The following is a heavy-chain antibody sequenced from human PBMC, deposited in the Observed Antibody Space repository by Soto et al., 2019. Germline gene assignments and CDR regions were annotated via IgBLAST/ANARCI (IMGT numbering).Heavy chain of an antibody. Sequence: GASVKVSCKASGGTFSSYAISWVRQAPGQGLEWMGGIIPIFGTANYAQKFQGRVTITADESTSTAYMELSSLRSEDTAVYYCARDLFPHYDILTGYSPNWFDPWGQGTLVTV. CDR2: IIPIFGTA. V-gene: IGHV1-69*13. D-gene: IGHD3-9*01. CDR3: ARDLFPHYDILTGYSPNWFDP. CDR1: GGTFSSYA. J-gene: IGHJ5*02.